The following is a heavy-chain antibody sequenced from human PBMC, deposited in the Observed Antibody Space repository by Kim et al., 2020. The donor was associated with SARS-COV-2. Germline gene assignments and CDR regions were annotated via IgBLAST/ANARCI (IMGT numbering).Heavy chain of an antibody. CDR2: INAGNGNT. Sequence: ASVKVSCKASGYTFTSYAMHWWRQAPGQRLEWMGWINAGNGNTKYSQKFQGRVTITRDTSASTAYMELSSLRSEDTAVYYCARWGIAARDYYYGMDVWGQGTTVTVSS. CDR3: ARWGIAARDYYYGMDV. J-gene: IGHJ6*02. V-gene: IGHV1-3*01. CDR1: GYTFTSYA. D-gene: IGHD6-6*01.